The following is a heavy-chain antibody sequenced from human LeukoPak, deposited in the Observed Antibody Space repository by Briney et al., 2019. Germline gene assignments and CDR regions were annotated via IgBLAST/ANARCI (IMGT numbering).Heavy chain of an antibody. CDR3: ARVLSVRWFDP. V-gene: IGHV4-61*01. D-gene: IGHD3-10*02. CDR1: GGSISSGSYY. J-gene: IGHJ5*02. Sequence: SETLSLTCTVSGGSISSGSYYWSWIRQPPGKGLEWIGYIYYSGSTNYNPSLKSRVTISVDTSKNQFSLKLSSVTAADTAVYYCARVLSVRWFDPWGQGTLVTVSS. CDR2: IYYSGST.